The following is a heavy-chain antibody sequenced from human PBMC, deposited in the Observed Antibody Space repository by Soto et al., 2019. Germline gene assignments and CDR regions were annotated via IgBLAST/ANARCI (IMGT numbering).Heavy chain of an antibody. CDR2: IIPIFGTA. CDR3: ARVGVVPAALGYYYYYGMDV. D-gene: IGHD2-2*01. J-gene: IGHJ6*02. CDR1: GGTFSSYA. Sequence: ASVKVSCKASGGTFSSYASSWVRQAPGQGLEWMGGIIPIFGTANYAQKFQGRVTITADESTSTAYMELSSLRSEDTAVYYCARVGVVPAALGYYYYYGMDVWGQGTTVTVSS. V-gene: IGHV1-69*13.